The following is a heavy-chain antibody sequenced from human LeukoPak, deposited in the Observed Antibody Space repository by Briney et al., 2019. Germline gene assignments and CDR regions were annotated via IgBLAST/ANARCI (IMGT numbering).Heavy chain of an antibody. CDR3: AGLVGRYSSGLYYYYFDY. D-gene: IGHD3-22*01. Sequence: TSGTLSLTCTVFGDSINSLDLWSWVRQPPGKGLEWIGEMYLSGTTHSNPSVKSRVTISIDKSKNQFFLNLSSVTAADTAVYYCAGLVGRYSSGLYYYYFDYWGQGTLVTVSS. J-gene: IGHJ4*02. V-gene: IGHV4-4*02. CDR1: GDSINSLDL. CDR2: MYLSGTT.